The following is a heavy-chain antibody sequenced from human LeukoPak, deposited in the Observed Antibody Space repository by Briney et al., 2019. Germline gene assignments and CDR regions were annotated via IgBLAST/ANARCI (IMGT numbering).Heavy chain of an antibody. D-gene: IGHD4-17*01. CDR1: GGTFSSYA. CDR3: ARYPVTTRYFDY. CDR2: IIPIFGTA. J-gene: IGHJ4*02. V-gene: IGHV1-69*06. Sequence: SVKVSCKASGGTFSSYAISWVRQAPGQGLEWMGGIIPIFGTANYAQKFQGRVTITADKSTSTAYMELSSLRSEDTAVYYCARYPVTTRYFDYWGQGTLVTVSS.